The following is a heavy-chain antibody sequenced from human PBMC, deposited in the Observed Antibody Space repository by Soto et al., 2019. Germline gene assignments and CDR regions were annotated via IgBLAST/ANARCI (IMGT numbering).Heavy chain of an antibody. CDR2: ILVDGRT. CDR3: AKATATGGGAFDI. D-gene: IGHD2-8*02. V-gene: IGHV3-23*01. Sequence: GGSLRLSCAASGFTCIRYDLSGVRQAPGKGLEWVSTILVDGRTFYVDSVKGRFTISRDNSKNTVYLQMNSLAAGDTTLYYCAKATATGGGAFDICGQGTMVTVSS. J-gene: IGHJ3*02. CDR1: GFTCIRYD.